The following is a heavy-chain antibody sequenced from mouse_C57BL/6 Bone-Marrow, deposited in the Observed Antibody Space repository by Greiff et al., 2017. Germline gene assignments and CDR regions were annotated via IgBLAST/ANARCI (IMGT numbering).Heavy chain of an antibody. CDR2: INPYNGDT. Sequence: EVHLVESGPELVKPGDSVKISCKASGYSFTGYFMNWVMQSHGKSLEWIGRINPYNGDTFYNQKFKGKATLTVDKSSSTAHMELRSLTSEDSAVYYCARGVTDYWGQGTSVTVSS. D-gene: IGHD2-2*01. V-gene: IGHV1-20*01. CDR3: ARGVTDY. CDR1: GYSFTGYF. J-gene: IGHJ4*01.